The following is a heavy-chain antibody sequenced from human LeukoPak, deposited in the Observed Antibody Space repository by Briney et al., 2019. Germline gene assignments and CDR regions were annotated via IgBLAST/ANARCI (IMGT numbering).Heavy chain of an antibody. CDR3: ARGTITTVTDS. V-gene: IGHV4-4*02. CDR2: IYLRGDT. J-gene: IGHJ4*02. CDR1: GGSISSSNW. Sequence: SETLSLTCAISGGSISSSNWWTWVRQPPGKGLEWVGEIYLRGDTNYNPSLESRVTISVDESKTQLSLRLESVTAADTAVYYCARGTITTVTDSWGSGTLVTVSS. D-gene: IGHD4-17*01.